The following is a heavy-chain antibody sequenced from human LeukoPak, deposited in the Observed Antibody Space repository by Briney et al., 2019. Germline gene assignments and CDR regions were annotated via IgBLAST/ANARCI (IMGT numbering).Heavy chain of an antibody. CDR3: ARGPPPYDAQYYYGSGSYY. CDR1: GFTFSSYW. D-gene: IGHD3-10*01. J-gene: IGHJ4*02. Sequence: PGGSLRLSCAASGFTFSSYWMSWVRQAPGKGLEWVANIKQDGSEKYYVDSVKGRFTISRDNAKNSLYLQMNSLRAEDTVVYYCARGPPPYDAQYYYGSGSYYWGQGTLVTVSS. V-gene: IGHV3-7*03. CDR2: IKQDGSEK.